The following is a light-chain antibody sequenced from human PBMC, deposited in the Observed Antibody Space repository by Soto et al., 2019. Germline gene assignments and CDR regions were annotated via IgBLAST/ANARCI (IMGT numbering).Light chain of an antibody. Sequence: QSVLTQPPSVSGAPGQRVTISCTGSSSNIGTGYDVHWYQQLPGTAPKLLIYGYTNWPSGVPDRFSGSKSGTSASLAITGLQAEDEADYFCQSYDSSLSGVVFGGGTKLTVL. CDR1: SSNIGTGYD. J-gene: IGLJ2*01. CDR3: QSYDSSLSGVV. CDR2: GYT. V-gene: IGLV1-40*01.